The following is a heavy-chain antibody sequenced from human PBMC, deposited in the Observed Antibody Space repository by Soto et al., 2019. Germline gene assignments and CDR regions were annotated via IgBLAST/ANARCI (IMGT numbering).Heavy chain of an antibody. CDR1: GGSISSYY. V-gene: IGHV4-59*01. D-gene: IGHD6-19*01. CDR2: IYYSGST. J-gene: IGHJ5*02. CDR3: ARVKAVAGTQWFDP. Sequence: SETLSLTCTVSGGSISSYYWSWIRQPPGKGLEWIGYIYYSGSTNYNPSLKSRVTISVDTSKNQFSLKLSSVTAADTAVYYCARVKAVAGTQWFDPWGQGTLVTVSS.